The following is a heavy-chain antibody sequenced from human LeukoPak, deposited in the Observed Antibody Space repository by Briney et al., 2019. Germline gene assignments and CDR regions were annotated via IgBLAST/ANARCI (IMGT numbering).Heavy chain of an antibody. CDR3: ARDRVGYCSSTSCYARLGWFDP. Sequence: GRSLRLSCAASGFTLRSYAMHWVRQAPGKGLEWAAVISYDGSNKYYADSVKGRFTISQDNSKNALYLQMNSLRAEDTAVYYCARDRVGYCSSTSCYARLGWFDPWGQGTLVTVSS. D-gene: IGHD2-2*01. CDR2: ISYDGSNK. J-gene: IGHJ5*02. CDR1: GFTLRSYA. V-gene: IGHV3-30*04.